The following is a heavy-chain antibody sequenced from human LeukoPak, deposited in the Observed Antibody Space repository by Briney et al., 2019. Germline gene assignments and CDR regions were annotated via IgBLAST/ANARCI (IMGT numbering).Heavy chain of an antibody. CDR2: ISGSGGST. Sequence: GGSLRLSCAASGFTFSSYAMSWVRQAPGKGLEWVSAISGSGGSTYYADSVKGRFTISRDNSKNTLYLQMNSLRAEDTAVYYCAKEPHGEDSSGWYYFDYWGQGTLVTVSS. CDR1: GFTFSSYA. CDR3: AKEPHGEDSSGWYYFDY. V-gene: IGHV3-23*01. J-gene: IGHJ4*02. D-gene: IGHD6-19*01.